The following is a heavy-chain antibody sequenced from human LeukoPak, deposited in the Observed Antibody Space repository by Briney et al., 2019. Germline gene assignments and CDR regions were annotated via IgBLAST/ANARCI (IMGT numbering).Heavy chain of an antibody. CDR3: ASLAVAGTDADY. J-gene: IGHJ4*02. Sequence: SVKVSCKASGGTFSSYAISWVRQAPGQGLEWMGGIIPIFGTANYAQKFQGRVTITADKSTSTAYMELSSLRSEDTAVYYCASLAVAGTDADYWGQGTLVTVSS. D-gene: IGHD6-19*01. V-gene: IGHV1-69*06. CDR1: GGTFSSYA. CDR2: IIPIFGTA.